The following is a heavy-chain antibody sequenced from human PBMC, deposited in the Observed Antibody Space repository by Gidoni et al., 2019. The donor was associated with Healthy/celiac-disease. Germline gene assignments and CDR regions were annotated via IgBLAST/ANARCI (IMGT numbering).Heavy chain of an antibody. D-gene: IGHD1-26*01. CDR3: ARQGVGVSLDY. J-gene: IGHJ4*02. Sequence: EVQLLQSGAEVNKPGESLKISCKASGYSFTSYWIGWVRQMPGKGLEWTGILTPADSDTRNSPSFQGQVTMSVDKSIRTAYVQWSSLKASDTAMYYCARQGVGVSLDYWGQGTLVTVSS. V-gene: IGHV5-51*01. CDR2: LTPADSDT. CDR1: GYSFTSYW.